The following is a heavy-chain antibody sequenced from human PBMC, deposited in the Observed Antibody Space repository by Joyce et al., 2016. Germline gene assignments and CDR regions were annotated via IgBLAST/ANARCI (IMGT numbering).Heavy chain of an antibody. V-gene: IGHV1-2*04. Sequence: QVQLAQSGPEVKKPGASVRVSCETSGYKFTDYYIHWLRQAPGQGPEWMGGINPASCATKYAQKCEGWVTVTREASITYMELSRLKSGDTAVYYCARWGYSSSGYPPLYAFDVWGQGTTVIVSS. CDR3: ARWGYSSSGYPPLYAFDV. J-gene: IGHJ6*02. CDR1: GYKFTDYY. CDR2: INPASCAT. D-gene: IGHD2-2*01.